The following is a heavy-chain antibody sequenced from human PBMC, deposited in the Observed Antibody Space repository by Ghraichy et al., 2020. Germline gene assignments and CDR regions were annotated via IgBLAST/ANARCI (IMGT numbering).Heavy chain of an antibody. V-gene: IGHV3-74*01. CDR1: GFSLNTHW. CDR2: VNTDGSNT. CDR3: VAATPSSDH. Sequence: GSLRLSCEASGFSLNTHWMHWVRQAPGKGPMWVSRVNTDGSNTAYADSVRGRFTISRDKARNTMWLQMNSLRVDDTAVYYCVAATPSSDHWGQGTLVTVSS. D-gene: IGHD6-25*01. J-gene: IGHJ4*02.